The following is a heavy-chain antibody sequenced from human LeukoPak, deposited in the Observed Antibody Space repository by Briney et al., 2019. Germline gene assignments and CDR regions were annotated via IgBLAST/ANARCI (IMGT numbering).Heavy chain of an antibody. Sequence: PGGSLRLSCAASGLTFSSYSMNWVRQAPGKGLEWVSSISSSSSYIYYADSVKGRFTISRDNAKNSLYLQMNSLRAEDTAVYYCARDYYGSGSSYNWFDPWGQGTLVTVSS. D-gene: IGHD3-10*01. J-gene: IGHJ5*02. V-gene: IGHV3-21*01. CDR1: GLTFSSYS. CDR3: ARDYYGSGSSYNWFDP. CDR2: ISSSSSYI.